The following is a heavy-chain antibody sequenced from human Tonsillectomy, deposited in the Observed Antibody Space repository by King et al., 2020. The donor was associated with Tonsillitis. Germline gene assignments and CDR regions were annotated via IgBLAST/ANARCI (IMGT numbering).Heavy chain of an antibody. D-gene: IGHD4-23*01. Sequence: VQLVESGGGVVQPWRSLKLSCEASGFTFSNYGMHWVRQAPGKGLEWVAVISYDETNENYADSVRGQFTIPRDNSKNTMYMQLNILRAEDTAIYYCARERGGRTVLIPSYQYNAMDVWGQGTTVTVSS. CDR3: ARERGGRTVLIPSYQYNAMDV. CDR1: GFTFSNYG. CDR2: ISYDETNE. J-gene: IGHJ6*02. V-gene: IGHV3-33*05.